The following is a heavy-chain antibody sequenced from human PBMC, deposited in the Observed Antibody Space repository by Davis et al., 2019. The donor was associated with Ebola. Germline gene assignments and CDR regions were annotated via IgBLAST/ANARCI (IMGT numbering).Heavy chain of an antibody. Sequence: GESLKISCATSGFTFGDYTMHWVRQAPGKGLEWVSFINGDRGRIDYADSVKGRFTISRDNAKNSLYLQMNSLRAEDTAVYYCARRNWFDPWGQGTLVTVSS. CDR2: INGDRGRI. CDR3: ARRNWFDP. V-gene: IGHV3-20*04. J-gene: IGHJ5*02. CDR1: GFTFGDYT.